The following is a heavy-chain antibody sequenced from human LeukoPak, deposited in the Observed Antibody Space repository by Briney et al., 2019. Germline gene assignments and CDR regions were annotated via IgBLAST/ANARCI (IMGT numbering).Heavy chain of an antibody. J-gene: IGHJ5*02. CDR2: IKQDGSEK. CDR3: ARDRVGVQVPAANTNWFDP. V-gene: IGHV3-7*01. Sequence: GGSLRLSCAASGFTFSSYWMSWVRQAPGKGLEWVANIKQDGSEKYYVDSVKGRFTISRDNSKNTLYLQMNSLRAEDTAVYYCARDRVGVQVPAANTNWFDPWGQGTLVTVSS. D-gene: IGHD2-2*01. CDR1: GFTFSSYW.